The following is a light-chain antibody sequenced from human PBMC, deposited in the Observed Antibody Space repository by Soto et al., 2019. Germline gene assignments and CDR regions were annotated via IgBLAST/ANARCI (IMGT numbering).Light chain of an antibody. V-gene: IGKV1-39*01. CDR3: QQSYSTTWT. CDR1: QDISSY. J-gene: IGKJ1*01. Sequence: IQVTQSPSSLSASVGDRVTITCRASQDISSYLAWYQQKPGKAPTLLIYAASTLQSGVPSRFGGSGSETDFTLTISSLQPEDFATYSCQQSYSTTWTFGQGTKVDIK. CDR2: AAS.